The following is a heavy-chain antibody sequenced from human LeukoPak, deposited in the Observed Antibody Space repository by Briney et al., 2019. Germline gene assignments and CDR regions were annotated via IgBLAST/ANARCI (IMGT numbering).Heavy chain of an antibody. CDR1: GFTFSSYW. CDR3: ARVTQLWLPSYYYYGMDV. D-gene: IGHD5-18*01. V-gene: IGHV3-48*04. CDR2: ISSSGSTI. Sequence: GGSLRLSCAASGFTFSSYWMNWVRQAPGKGLEWVSYISSSGSTIYYADSVKGRFTISRDNAKNSLYLQMNSLRAEDTAVYYCARVTQLWLPSYYYYGMDVWGQGTTVTVSS. J-gene: IGHJ6*02.